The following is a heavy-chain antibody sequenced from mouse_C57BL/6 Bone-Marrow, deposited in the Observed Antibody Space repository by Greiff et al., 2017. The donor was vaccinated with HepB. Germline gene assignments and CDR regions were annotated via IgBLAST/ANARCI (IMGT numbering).Heavy chain of an antibody. D-gene: IGHD2-5*01. CDR2: IDPENGDT. CDR3: TTAGMVYSNYDVDY. Sequence: VQLKESGAELVRPGASVKLSCTASGFNIKDDYMHWVKQRPEQGLEWIGWIDPENGDTEYASKFQGKATITADPSSNTAYLQLSSLTSEDTAVYYCTTAGMVYSNYDVDYWGQGTSVTVSS. J-gene: IGHJ4*01. CDR1: GFNIKDDY. V-gene: IGHV14-4*01.